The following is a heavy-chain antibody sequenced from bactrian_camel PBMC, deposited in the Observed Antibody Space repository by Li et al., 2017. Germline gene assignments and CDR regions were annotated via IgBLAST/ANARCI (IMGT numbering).Heavy chain of an antibody. CDR1: GYMDSASTC. J-gene: IGHJ4*01. Sequence: HVQLVESGGGSVQAGGSLRLSCAASGYMDSASTCVAWFRQAAGKEREGVAIRATDGSTAYADAVKGRFTIALDKAKNTLTLQMNNVVPDDTATYQCAADLCERASPALYCNGGFCSWDYGDWGQGTQVTVS. CDR3: AADLCERASPALYCNGGFCSWDYGD. V-gene: IGHV3S53*01. CDR2: RATDGST. D-gene: IGHD5*01.